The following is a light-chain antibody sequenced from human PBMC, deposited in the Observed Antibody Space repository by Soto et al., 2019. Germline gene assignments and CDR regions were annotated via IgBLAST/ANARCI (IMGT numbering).Light chain of an antibody. V-gene: IGLV2-14*03. Sequence: QSALTQPASISGSPGQSITISCSGTSSDVGGFDYVSWYQQHPGRVPTLILYDVSNRPSGVSNRISGSKSGNTASLTISGLQAEDEADYYCSSYTISNTYVVFGGGTKLTVL. CDR1: SSDVGGFDY. J-gene: IGLJ2*01. CDR2: DVS. CDR3: SSYTISNTYVV.